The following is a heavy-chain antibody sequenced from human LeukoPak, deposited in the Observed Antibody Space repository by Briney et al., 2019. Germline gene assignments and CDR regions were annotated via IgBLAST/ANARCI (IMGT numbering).Heavy chain of an antibody. CDR2: INAGTGYT. CDR1: GYTFTGYS. V-gene: IGHV1-3*01. J-gene: IGHJ4*02. Sequence: ASVKVSCKASGYTFTGYSIHWVRQAPGQRLEWMGWINAGTGYTKYSQRFQGRLTITRDTSASTVYMELISLRSEGTAVFYCGRSGGFYPAGYWGQGTQVTVSS. D-gene: IGHD3-22*01. CDR3: GRSGGFYPAGY.